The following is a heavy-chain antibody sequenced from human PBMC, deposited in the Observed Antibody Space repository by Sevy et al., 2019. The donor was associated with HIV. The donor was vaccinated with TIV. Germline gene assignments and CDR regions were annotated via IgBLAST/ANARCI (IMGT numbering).Heavy chain of an antibody. Sequence: ASVKVSCKASGYTFTDYHIHWVRQAPGQGLEWMGWINPNSGGTNFAKMLQGRVTMTRDTSISTAYMELSRLRSDDTAVYYCARVAPGVPLGPPFDYWGQGTLVTVSS. J-gene: IGHJ4*02. CDR3: ARVAPGVPLGPPFDY. CDR2: INPNSGGT. V-gene: IGHV1-2*02. CDR1: GYTFTDYH. D-gene: IGHD7-27*01.